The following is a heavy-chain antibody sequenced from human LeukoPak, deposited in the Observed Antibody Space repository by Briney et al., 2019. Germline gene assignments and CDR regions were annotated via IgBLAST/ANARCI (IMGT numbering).Heavy chain of an antibody. J-gene: IGHJ3*02. CDR3: AKDHVERDYYDSSGYYRSSPIDAFDI. D-gene: IGHD3-22*01. CDR2: ISGSGGST. Sequence: HPGGSLRLSCAASGFTFSSYAMHWVRQAPGKGLEWVSAISGSGGSTYYADSVKGRFTISRDNSKNTLYLQMNSLRAEDTAVYYCAKDHVERDYYDSSGYYRSSPIDAFDIWGQGTMVTVSS. V-gene: IGHV3-23*01. CDR1: GFTFSSYA.